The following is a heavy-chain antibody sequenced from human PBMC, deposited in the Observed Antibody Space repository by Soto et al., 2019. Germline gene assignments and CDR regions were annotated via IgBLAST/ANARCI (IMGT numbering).Heavy chain of an antibody. CDR3: AKDGDCSSTSCYSHYFDY. J-gene: IGHJ4*02. Sequence: QVQLVESGGGVVQPGRSLRLSCAASGFTFSSYGMHWVRQAPGKGLAWVAVISYDGSNTYYADSVKGRFTISRDNSKNTLYLQMNSLRAEDTAVYYCAKDGDCSSTSCYSHYFDYWGQGTLVTVSS. CDR1: GFTFSSYG. CDR2: ISYDGSNT. V-gene: IGHV3-30*18. D-gene: IGHD2-2*01.